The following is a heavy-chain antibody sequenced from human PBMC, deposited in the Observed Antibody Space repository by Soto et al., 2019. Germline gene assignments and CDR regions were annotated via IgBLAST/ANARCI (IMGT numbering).Heavy chain of an antibody. V-gene: IGHV3-7*01. CDR1: GFTFTSYW. D-gene: IGHD3-22*01. Sequence: GGSLRLSCAASGFTFTSYWMTWVRQAPGKGLEWVANINEDGSEKYYVDSAKGRFTISRDNAKNSLYLQMSSLRAEDTAVYYCARDFWYYDSSGALDYWGQGTLVTVSS. CDR2: INEDGSEK. J-gene: IGHJ4*02. CDR3: ARDFWYYDSSGALDY.